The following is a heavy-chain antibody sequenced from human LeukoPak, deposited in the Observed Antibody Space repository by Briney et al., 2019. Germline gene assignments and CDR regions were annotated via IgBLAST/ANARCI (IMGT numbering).Heavy chain of an antibody. J-gene: IGHJ5*02. Sequence: GGSLSFSGEASGTTFSIYALHWFRQAPGKGLKGVAVISNDGSSEDYADSVKGRFIISRDNTKNTLYLQMNGLRVDDTAVYFCARDGCSSTSCNRWFDPWGQGALVTVSS. CDR2: ISNDGSSE. CDR3: ARDGCSSTSCNRWFDP. D-gene: IGHD2-2*01. CDR1: GTTFSIYA. V-gene: IGHV3-30*04.